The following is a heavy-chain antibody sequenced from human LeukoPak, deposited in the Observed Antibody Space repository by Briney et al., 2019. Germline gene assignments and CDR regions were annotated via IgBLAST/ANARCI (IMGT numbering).Heavy chain of an antibody. J-gene: IGHJ4*02. CDR2: IYYSGST. CDR1: GGSIRGYY. Sequence: SETLSLTCTVSGGSIRGYYWSWIRQPPGKGLEWIGYIYYSGSTNYNPSLQSRVTISVDTSKNQFSLNLTSVTAADTAVYYCARYGSGAYPRFDYWGQGILVTVSS. CDR3: ARYGSGAYPRFDY. D-gene: IGHD3-10*01. V-gene: IGHV4-59*08.